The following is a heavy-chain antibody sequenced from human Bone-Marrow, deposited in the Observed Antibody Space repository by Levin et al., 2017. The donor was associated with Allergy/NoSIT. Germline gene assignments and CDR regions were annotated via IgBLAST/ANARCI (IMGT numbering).Heavy chain of an antibody. CDR3: VRESGYSGYDGAGWFDP. Sequence: AGGSLRLSCSASGFTFSSYAMHWVRQAPGKGLEYVSAISSNGGSTYYADSVKGRFTISRDNSKNTLYLQMSSLRAEDTAVYYCVRESGYSGYDGAGWFDPWGQGTLVTVSS. J-gene: IGHJ5*02. D-gene: IGHD5-12*01. CDR1: GFTFSSYA. CDR2: ISSNGGST. V-gene: IGHV3-64D*06.